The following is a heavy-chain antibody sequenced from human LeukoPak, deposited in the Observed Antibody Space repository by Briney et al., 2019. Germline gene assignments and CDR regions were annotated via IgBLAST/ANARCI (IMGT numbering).Heavy chain of an antibody. CDR1: GFTFSDYA. J-gene: IGHJ4*02. D-gene: IGHD6-13*01. CDR2: ISSDVYDGTTE. CDR3: ASTAAATDPPGF. Sequence: GGSLRLSCSASGFTFSDYAMDWVRQAPGKGLECVAVISSDVYDGTTEYYADSVKGRFTISRDNSKNTVYLQMNSRRGEDTAVYYCASTAAATDPPGFWGQGTLVTVSS. V-gene: IGHV3-30-3*01.